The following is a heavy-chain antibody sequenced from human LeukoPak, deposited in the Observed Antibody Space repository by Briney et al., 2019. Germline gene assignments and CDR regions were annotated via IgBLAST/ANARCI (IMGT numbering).Heavy chain of an antibody. D-gene: IGHD3-22*01. CDR1: SGTISSYY. Sequence: SETLSLTCTVSSGTISSYYWSWILQPAGKGLEWIGRIYTSGTTHYNPSLKSRVTMPVDTSKNQFSLKLSSVTAADTAVYYCARAESGYYHTTGSYYYYYMDVWGKGTTVTVSS. J-gene: IGHJ6*03. CDR3: ARAESGYYHTTGSYYYYYMDV. CDR2: IYTSGTT. V-gene: IGHV4-4*07.